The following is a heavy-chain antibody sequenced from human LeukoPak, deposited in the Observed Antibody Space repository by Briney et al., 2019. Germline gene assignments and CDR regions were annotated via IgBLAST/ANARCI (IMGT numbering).Heavy chain of an antibody. CDR3: ARDRGGISTPGGDFDY. Sequence: GGSLRLSCVGSGFTFSDYEMNWVRQAPGKGLEWVSYITSSGITIYYADSVKGRFTISRDNAKNSLYLQMNSLSADDTAVYYCARDRGGISTPGGDFDYWGQGTLVTVSS. V-gene: IGHV3-48*03. D-gene: IGHD3-3*02. CDR2: ITSSGITI. CDR1: GFTFSDYE. J-gene: IGHJ4*02.